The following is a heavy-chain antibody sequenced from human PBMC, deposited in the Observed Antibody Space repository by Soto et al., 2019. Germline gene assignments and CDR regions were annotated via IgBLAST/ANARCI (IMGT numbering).Heavy chain of an antibody. D-gene: IGHD4-17*01. CDR3: ARDTDLTLVTTLDY. CDR2: INISNGNT. J-gene: IGHJ4*02. V-gene: IGHV1-3*04. Sequence: ASVKVSCKASGYTFKSYQIYWVRQAPGQRLECMGWINISNGNTEYSQNFEGRGTMTRDTSASTAYLQLSSLRSQDTAVYYSARDTDLTLVTTLDYWAQGTPVTVPS. CDR1: GYTFKSYQ.